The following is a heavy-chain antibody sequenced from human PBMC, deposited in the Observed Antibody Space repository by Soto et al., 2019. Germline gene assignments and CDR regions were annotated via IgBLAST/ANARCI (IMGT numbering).Heavy chain of an antibody. Sequence: SGPTLVNPTQTLTLTCTFSGFSLSTSGVGVGWIRQPPGKALEWLALIYWDDDKRYSPSLKSRLTITKDTTKNQVVLTMTNMDPVDTATYYCAHRRVAVAGTNWFDPWGQGTLVTVPQ. J-gene: IGHJ5*02. D-gene: IGHD6-19*01. CDR3: AHRRVAVAGTNWFDP. CDR2: IYWDDDK. CDR1: GFSLSTSGVG. V-gene: IGHV2-5*02.